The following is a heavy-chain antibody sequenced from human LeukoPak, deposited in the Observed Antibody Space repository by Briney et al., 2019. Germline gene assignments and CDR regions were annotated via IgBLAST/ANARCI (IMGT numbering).Heavy chain of an antibody. CDR1: GFTFSSYW. D-gene: IGHD3-22*01. CDR3: ARDGDSSGYYVNFDY. Sequence: GGSLRLSCAASGFTFSSYWMHWVRQSPGKGLVWVSRINSDGSSTSYADSVKGRVTISRDNAKNTLYLQMNSLRAEDTAVYYCARDGDSSGYYVNFDYWGPGTLVTVSS. J-gene: IGHJ4*02. V-gene: IGHV3-74*01. CDR2: INSDGSST.